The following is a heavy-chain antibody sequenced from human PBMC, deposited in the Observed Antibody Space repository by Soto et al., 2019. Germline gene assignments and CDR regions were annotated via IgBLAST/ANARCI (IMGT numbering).Heavy chain of an antibody. CDR3: ARDTYYGSGSYADY. V-gene: IGHV4-4*07. CDR2: IYTSGST. Sequence: SETLSLTCTVSGGSISSYYWSWIRQPAGKGLEWIGRIYTSGSTNYNPSLKSRVTMSVDTSKNQFSLKLSSVTAADTAVYYCARDTYYGSGSYADYWGQGTLVTVSS. J-gene: IGHJ4*02. CDR1: GGSISSYY. D-gene: IGHD3-10*01.